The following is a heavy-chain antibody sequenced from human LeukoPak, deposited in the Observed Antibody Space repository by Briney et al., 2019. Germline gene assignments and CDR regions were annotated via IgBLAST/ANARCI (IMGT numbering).Heavy chain of an antibody. CDR1: GGSISRYY. V-gene: IGHV4-59*01. CDR3: ARGRSWYTP. Sequence: SETLSLTCTVSGGSISRYYWSWIRQPPGKGLEWIGYIYYSGSTNYNPSLKSRVTISVDTSKNQFSLKLSSVTAADTAVYYCARGRSWYTPWGQGTLVTVSS. D-gene: IGHD6-13*01. CDR2: IYYSGST. J-gene: IGHJ5*02.